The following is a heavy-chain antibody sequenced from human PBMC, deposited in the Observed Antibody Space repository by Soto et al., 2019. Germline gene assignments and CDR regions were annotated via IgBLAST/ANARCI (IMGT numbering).Heavy chain of an antibody. V-gene: IGHV4-34*01. D-gene: IGHD6-13*01. CDR1: GGSFSGYD. Sequence: SETLSLTCAVYGGSFSGYDWSWIRQPPGKGLEWIGEINHSGSTNYNPSLKSRVTISVDTSKNQFSLKLSSVTAADTAVYYCARGGGSSSWYIRGSGYYYGMDVWGQGTTVTVSS. J-gene: IGHJ6*02. CDR2: INHSGST. CDR3: ARGGGSSSWYIRGSGYYYGMDV.